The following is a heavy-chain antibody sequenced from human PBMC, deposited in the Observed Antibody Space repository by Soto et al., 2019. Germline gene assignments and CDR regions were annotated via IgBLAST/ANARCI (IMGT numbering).Heavy chain of an antibody. D-gene: IGHD2-2*01. V-gene: IGHV3-13*01. CDR2: IGTAGDT. Sequence: VGSLRLSCAASGFTFSSYEMKWVRQATGKGLEWVSAIGTAGDTYYPGSVKGRFTISRENAKNSLYLQMNSLRAGDTAVYYCARGGVYCSSTSCYFSAFDIWGQGTMVT. CDR3: ARGGVYCSSTSCYFSAFDI. J-gene: IGHJ3*02. CDR1: GFTFSSYE.